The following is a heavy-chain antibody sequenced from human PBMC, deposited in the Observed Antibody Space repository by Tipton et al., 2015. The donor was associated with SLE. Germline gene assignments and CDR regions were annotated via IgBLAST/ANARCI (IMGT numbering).Heavy chain of an antibody. CDR1: GGSVSSTTYY. J-gene: IGHJ4*02. CDR3: ASPRGAYYFNS. D-gene: IGHD3-16*01. V-gene: IGHV4-39*01. Sequence: TLSLTCSVSGGSVSSTTYYWGWIRQPPGKGRDWIGSISYNGKTYNNPSLKSRFTMSVDRSKNRFSLKLTSVTAADTAVYYCASPRGAYYFNSWGQGTLVTVSS. CDR2: ISYNGKT.